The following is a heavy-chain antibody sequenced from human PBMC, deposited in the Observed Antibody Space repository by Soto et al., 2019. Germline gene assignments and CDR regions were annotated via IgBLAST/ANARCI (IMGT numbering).Heavy chain of an antibody. J-gene: IGHJ4*02. V-gene: IGHV4-30-2*01. Sequence: PSESVSLTCAVSDSSISSGGYCWSCIRQPPGKGLEWIGYIYQSGSTYFNPFLKSRVTISVDRSKNQFSLKLSSVTAADTAVYYCASGLVTILLYWGQGTLVTVSS. CDR1: DSSISSGGYC. D-gene: IGHD2-21*02. CDR3: ASGLVTILLY. CDR2: IYQSGST.